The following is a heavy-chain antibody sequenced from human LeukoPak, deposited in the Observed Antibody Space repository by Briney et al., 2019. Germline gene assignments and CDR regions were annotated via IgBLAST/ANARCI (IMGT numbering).Heavy chain of an antibody. Sequence: NPSETLSLTCTVSGGSISSYYWSWIRQPPGKGLEWIGYIYYSGSTNYNPSLKSRVTISVDASKNQFSLKLSSVTAADTAVYYCARDDYYGSGSYYVYWGQGTLVTVSS. CDR3: ARDDYYGSGSYYVY. D-gene: IGHD3-10*01. V-gene: IGHV4-59*01. CDR1: GGSISSYY. CDR2: IYYSGST. J-gene: IGHJ4*02.